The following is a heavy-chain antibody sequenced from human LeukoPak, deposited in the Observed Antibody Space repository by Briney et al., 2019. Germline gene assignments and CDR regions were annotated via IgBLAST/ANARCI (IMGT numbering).Heavy chain of an antibody. CDR1: GFTFSDYS. Sequence: HPGGSLRLSCAASGFTFSDYSMNWVRQAPGKGLEWVSYISSSSSVIFYADSVKGRFTISRDNSKNTLYLQMNSLRAEDTAVYYCATEVYYYMDVWGKGTTVTVSS. J-gene: IGHJ6*03. CDR3: ATEVYYYMDV. V-gene: IGHV3-48*01. CDR2: ISSSSSVI.